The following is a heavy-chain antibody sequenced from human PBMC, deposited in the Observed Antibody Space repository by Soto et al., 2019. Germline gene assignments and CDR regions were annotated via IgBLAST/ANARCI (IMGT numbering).Heavy chain of an antibody. CDR3: ARDFRGVPIWSSSWYSEFDP. D-gene: IGHD6-13*01. CDR2: INPNGGGT. J-gene: IGHJ5*02. V-gene: IGHV1-2*02. Sequence: ASVKISSKVSGYTFTGYYTHWVPQAPGQGLQWLGGINPNGGGTNYAQKSEGRVTMTRDTSISTAYMELSRLSSDDTAVYYCARDFRGVPIWSSSWYSEFDPWGQGTLVTVSS. CDR1: GYTFTGYY.